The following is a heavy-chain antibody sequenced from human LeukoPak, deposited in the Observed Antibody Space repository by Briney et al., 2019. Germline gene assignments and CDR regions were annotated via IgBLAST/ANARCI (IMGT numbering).Heavy chain of an antibody. Sequence: PSETLSLTCTVSGGSISSYYWSWIRQPPGKGLEWIGYIYYSGSTYYNPSLKSRVTISVDTSKNQFSLKLSSVTAADTAVYYCARGEDIVLMVYAPYYGSGPIFDYWGQGTLVTVSS. CDR3: ARGEDIVLMVYAPYYGSGPIFDY. D-gene: IGHD2-8*01. J-gene: IGHJ4*02. V-gene: IGHV4-59*12. CDR1: GGSISSYY. CDR2: IYYSGST.